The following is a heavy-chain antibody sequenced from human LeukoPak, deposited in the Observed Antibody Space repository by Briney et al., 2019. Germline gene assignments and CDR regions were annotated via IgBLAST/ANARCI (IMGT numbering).Heavy chain of an antibody. CDR1: GLSFRSYA. CDR3: AREQMTEYAFDI. Sequence: GGSLRLSCAASGLSFRSYAMHWVRQAPGKGLEWVAVISDDGNNKYYADSVKGRFTISRDNSKNTLYLQMNSLRAEDTAVYYCAREQMTEYAFDIWGQGTMVTVSS. CDR2: ISDDGNNK. J-gene: IGHJ3*02. V-gene: IGHV3-30*03.